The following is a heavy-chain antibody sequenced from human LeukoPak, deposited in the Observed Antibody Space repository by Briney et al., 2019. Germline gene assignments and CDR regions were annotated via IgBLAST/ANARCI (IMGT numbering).Heavy chain of an antibody. Sequence: PGGSLRLSCAASGFTFSSYAMHWVRQAPGQGLEYVSAITSNGSSTYYANSVRGRFTISRDNSKNTLYLQMGSLRVEDMAVYYCAREYCSGGDCQYYFDYWGQGTLVTVSS. V-gene: IGHV3-64*01. CDR1: GFTFSSYA. CDR3: AREYCSGGDCQYYFDY. CDR2: ITSNGSST. J-gene: IGHJ4*02. D-gene: IGHD2-15*01.